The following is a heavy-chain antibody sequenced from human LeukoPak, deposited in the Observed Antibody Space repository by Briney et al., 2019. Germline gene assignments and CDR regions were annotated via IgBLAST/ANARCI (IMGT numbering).Heavy chain of an antibody. J-gene: IGHJ6*04. CDR2: IIPIFGTA. V-gene: IGHV1-69*01. CDR3: AREPPGPYDFWSGYPLDV. D-gene: IGHD3-3*01. CDR1: GGTFSSYA. Sequence: SVKVSCKASGGTFSSYAISWVRQAPGQGLEWMGGIIPIFGTANYAQKFQGRVTITADESTSTAYMELSSLRSEDTAVYYCAREPPGPYDFWSGYPLDVWGKGTTVTASS.